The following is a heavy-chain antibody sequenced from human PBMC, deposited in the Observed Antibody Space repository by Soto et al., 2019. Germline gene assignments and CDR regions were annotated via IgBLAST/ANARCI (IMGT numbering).Heavy chain of an antibody. CDR1: GGTFSSYA. CDR2: IIPIFGTA. V-gene: IGHV1-69*13. J-gene: IGHJ6*02. D-gene: IGHD3-22*01. Sequence: SVKVSCKASGGTFSSYAISWVRQAPGQGLEWMGGIIPIFGTANYAQKFQGRVTITADESTSTAYMELSSLRSEDTAVYYCARDRYYYDSTGSEYGMDVWGQGTTVTVSS. CDR3: ARDRYYYDSTGSEYGMDV.